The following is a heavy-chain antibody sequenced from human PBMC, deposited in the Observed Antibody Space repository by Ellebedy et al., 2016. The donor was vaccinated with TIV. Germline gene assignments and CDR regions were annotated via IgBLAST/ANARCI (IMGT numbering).Heavy chain of an antibody. CDR1: GGSISSGGYY. J-gene: IGHJ2*01. D-gene: IGHD6-13*01. V-gene: IGHV4-31*03. Sequence: SETLSLXXTVSGGSISSGGYYWNWIRQHPGKGLEWIGYIYYSGSTYYNPSLKSRVTISVDTSKNQFSLKLSSVTAADTAVYYCARELIAAVGGGWYFDLWGRGTLVTVSS. CDR2: IYYSGST. CDR3: ARELIAAVGGGWYFDL.